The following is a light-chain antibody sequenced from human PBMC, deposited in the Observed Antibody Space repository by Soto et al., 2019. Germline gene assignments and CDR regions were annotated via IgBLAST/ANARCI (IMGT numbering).Light chain of an antibody. V-gene: IGKV1-5*01. J-gene: IGKJ1*01. CDR3: QQYNSYST. Sequence: DIQMTQSPSTLSASVGDRVTITCRASQSISSWLAWYQQKPGKAPNLLIYDASSLEGGVPSRFSGSGSGTEFTLTISSLQPDDFATYYCQQYNSYSTFGQGTKVEIK. CDR2: DAS. CDR1: QSISSW.